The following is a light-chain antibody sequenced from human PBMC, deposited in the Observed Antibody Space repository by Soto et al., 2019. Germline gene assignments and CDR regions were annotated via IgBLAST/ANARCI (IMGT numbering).Light chain of an antibody. V-gene: IGLV2-14*01. CDR2: DVT. Sequence: QSVLTQPASVSGSPGLPIAISCTGTSSDVGGYNSVSWYQQHPGKAPKLVIYDVTSRPSGVSNRFSGSKSGNTASLTISGLQAEDEGDYYCSSYRTGGSYVFGTGTKLTVL. J-gene: IGLJ1*01. CDR1: SSDVGGYNS. CDR3: SSYRTGGSYV.